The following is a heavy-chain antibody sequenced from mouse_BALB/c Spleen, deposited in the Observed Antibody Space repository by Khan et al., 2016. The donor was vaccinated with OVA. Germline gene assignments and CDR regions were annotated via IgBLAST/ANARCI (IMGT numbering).Heavy chain of an antibody. Sequence: VQLKESGPGLVKPSQSLSLTCTVTGYSITSDYAWNWIRQFPGNKLEWMGYISSTGSTSYNPSLKSRISITRDTSKNQFFLQLKSVTTEDTATYYCARSLYYSYGYALDCWGRGTSVTVSS. CDR2: ISSTGST. J-gene: IGHJ4*01. CDR3: ARSLYYSYGYALDC. D-gene: IGHD2-14*01. CDR1: GYSITSDYA. V-gene: IGHV3-2*02.